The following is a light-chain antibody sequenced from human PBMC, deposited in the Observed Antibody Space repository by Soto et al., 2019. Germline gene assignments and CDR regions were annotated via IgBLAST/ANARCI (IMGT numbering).Light chain of an antibody. V-gene: IGLV2-11*01. Sequence: QSALTQPRSVSGSPGQSVTISCTGISNNYVSWYQQHPGKVPKVIVYDVTLRPSGVSDRFSGSRSGNTASLAISGLRAEDEADYYCCSYSDTYTEVVFGGGTKLTVL. CDR3: CSYSDTYTEVV. CDR2: DVT. CDR1: SNNY. J-gene: IGLJ2*01.